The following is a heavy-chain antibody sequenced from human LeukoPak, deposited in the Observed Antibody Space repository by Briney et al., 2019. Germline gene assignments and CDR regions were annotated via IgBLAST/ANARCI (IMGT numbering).Heavy chain of an antibody. J-gene: IGHJ6*03. CDR3: ARNEGHCEGDCYYYMDV. Sequence: TGGSLRLSCLASGFTFSSYGMSWVRQAPGKGLEWVASISSSSSYIYYTDSVKGRFTISRDNAKDSLYLQMSSLRAEDTAVYYCARNEGHCEGDCYYYMDVWGKGTTVTVSS. V-gene: IGHV3-21*01. D-gene: IGHD2-21*02. CDR2: ISSSSSYI. CDR1: GFTFSSYG.